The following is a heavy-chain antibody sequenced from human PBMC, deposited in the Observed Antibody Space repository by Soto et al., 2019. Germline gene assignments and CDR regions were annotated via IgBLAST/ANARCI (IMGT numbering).Heavy chain of an antibody. CDR3: ARERSVGYCITTTCPKPLYYDAMDV. Sequence: ASVKVSCKASGGTFTNYAFSWVRQAPGQGLEWMGGIIPIFGTPDYAQKFQGRVTITADETTRTASMELSSLRSDDTAVYFCARERSVGYCITTTCPKPLYYDAMDVRGQGTTVTVSS. CDR2: IIPIFGTP. CDR1: GGTFTNYA. V-gene: IGHV1-69*13. D-gene: IGHD2-2*01. J-gene: IGHJ6*02.